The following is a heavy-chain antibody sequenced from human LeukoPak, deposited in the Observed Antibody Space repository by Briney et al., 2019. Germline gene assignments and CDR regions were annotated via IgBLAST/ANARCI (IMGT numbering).Heavy chain of an antibody. CDR1: GYTFTSYG. Sequence: ASVKVSSKASGYTFTSYGISWVRPAPRQGLEWMGWISTYNGHTNYAQKLQGRVTMTTDTSTSTAYMELRSLRSDDTAVYYCARGSYGDYWGQGTLVTVSS. J-gene: IGHJ4*02. D-gene: IGHD1-26*01. V-gene: IGHV1-18*01. CDR3: ARGSYGDY. CDR2: ISTYNGHT.